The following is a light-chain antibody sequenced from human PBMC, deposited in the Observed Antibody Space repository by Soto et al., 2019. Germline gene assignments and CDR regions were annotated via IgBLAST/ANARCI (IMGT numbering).Light chain of an antibody. CDR2: DVS. V-gene: IGLV2-14*01. Sequence: SVLTQPASVSGSPGQSITISCTGTSSDVGGYNYVSWYQQHPGKAPKLMIYDVSNRPSGVSNRFSGSKSGNTASLTISGLQAEDEADYYCSSYTSSSTRVFGTGTKGTVL. CDR1: SSDVGGYNY. CDR3: SSYTSSSTRV. J-gene: IGLJ1*01.